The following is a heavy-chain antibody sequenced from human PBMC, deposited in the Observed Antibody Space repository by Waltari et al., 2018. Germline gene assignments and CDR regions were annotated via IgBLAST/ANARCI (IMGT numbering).Heavy chain of an antibody. J-gene: IGHJ4*02. V-gene: IGHV3-74*01. D-gene: IGHD6-13*01. CDR1: GFIFSNYW. CDR3: AAYSGSWY. Sequence: EVQLVESGGGLVQPGGSLRLSCAASGFIFSNYWMHWLRQAPGKGPGGVSQSKTDGSTTRYTDSVEGRFTISRDNARNMLYLQMNRRRAEDTALYYCAAYSGSWYWGQGTLVTVSS. CDR2: SKTDGSTT.